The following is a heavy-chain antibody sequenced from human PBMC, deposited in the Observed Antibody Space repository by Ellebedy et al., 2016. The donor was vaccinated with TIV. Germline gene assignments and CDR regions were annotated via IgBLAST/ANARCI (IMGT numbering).Heavy chain of an antibody. V-gene: IGHV4-34*01. Sequence: SETLSLTXAVYGGSFNGYFWNWIRQPPGKGLEWIGEINHRGSTNYNPSLKSRVTISLDASKNQFSLRLTSVAAADTAVYFCARGLPAAVYFFDSWGQGTLVAVSA. CDR2: INHRGST. CDR3: ARGLPAAVYFFDS. J-gene: IGHJ4*02. D-gene: IGHD2-2*01. CDR1: GGSFNGYF.